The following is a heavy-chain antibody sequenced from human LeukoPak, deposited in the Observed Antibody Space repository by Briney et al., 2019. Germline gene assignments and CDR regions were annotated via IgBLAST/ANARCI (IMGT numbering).Heavy chain of an antibody. CDR3: ARDSAIVVVPAHWFDP. Sequence: GGSLRLSCEASGFTFSNYAMSWVRQAPARGLEWVSSLRGDGDTFYADSVKGRFTLSRDDSKNTLYLQMNSLRAEDTAVYYCARDSAIVVVPAHWFDPWGQGTLVTVSS. CDR1: GFTFSNYA. J-gene: IGHJ5*02. CDR2: LRGDGDT. D-gene: IGHD2-2*01. V-gene: IGHV3-23*01.